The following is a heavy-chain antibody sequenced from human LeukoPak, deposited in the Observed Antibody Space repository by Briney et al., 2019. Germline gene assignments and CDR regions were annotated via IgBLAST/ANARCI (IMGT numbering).Heavy chain of an antibody. Sequence: SGTLSLTCAVSGGSISSSNWWSWVRQPPGKGLEWIGEIYHSGSTNYNPSLKSRVTISVDKSKNQFSLKLSSVTAADTAVYYCARSLLYDILTGYYQGPIYWGQGTLVTVSS. V-gene: IGHV4-4*02. CDR3: ARSLLYDILTGYYQGPIY. D-gene: IGHD3-9*01. CDR2: IYHSGST. CDR1: GGSISSSNW. J-gene: IGHJ4*02.